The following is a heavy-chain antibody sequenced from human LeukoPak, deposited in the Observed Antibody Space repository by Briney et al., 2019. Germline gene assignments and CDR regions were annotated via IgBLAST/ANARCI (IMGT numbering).Heavy chain of an antibody. D-gene: IGHD5/OR15-5a*01. J-gene: IGHJ4*02. CDR3: ADSGLTSEPAGVHGFRIDFDY. CDR2: IYPGDSDS. V-gene: IGHV5-51*01. Sequence: GESLQISCRGSGQMFNRCWIGWVRQKPGKGLEWMGIIYPGDSDSRYGPSCQGQVTISVDNSIDTAYLKSSSLEASDSGSESCADSGLTSEPAGVHGFRIDFDYWGQGTVVIVSS. CDR1: GQMFNRCW.